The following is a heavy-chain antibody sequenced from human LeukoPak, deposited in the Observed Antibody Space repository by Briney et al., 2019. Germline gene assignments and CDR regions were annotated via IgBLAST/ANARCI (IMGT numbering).Heavy chain of an antibody. CDR3: ARDSYRRYYSNFDY. CDR1: GGSISSSSYY. J-gene: IGHJ4*02. CDR2: IYYSGST. V-gene: IGHV4-39*07. D-gene: IGHD4-11*01. Sequence: SETLSLTCTVSGGSISSSSYYWGWIRQPPGKGLEWIGSIYYSGSTYYNPSLKSRVTISVDTSKNQFSLKLSSVTAADTAVYYCARDSYRRYYSNFDYWGQGTLVTVSS.